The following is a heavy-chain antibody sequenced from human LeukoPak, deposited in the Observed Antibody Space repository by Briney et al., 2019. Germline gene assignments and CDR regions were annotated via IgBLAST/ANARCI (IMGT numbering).Heavy chain of an antibody. D-gene: IGHD2-15*01. J-gene: IGHJ4*02. CDR1: GYTLTKLP. V-gene: IGHV1-24*01. CDR2: FDPEDGET. Sequence: GASVKFSCKVSGYTLTKLPIHWVRQAPGKGLEWMGGFDPEDGETIYAQKFQGRVTMTEDTSTDTAYMELSSLRSEDTAVYYCATVIPGDDAVAFDYWGQGTLVTVSS. CDR3: ATVIPGDDAVAFDY.